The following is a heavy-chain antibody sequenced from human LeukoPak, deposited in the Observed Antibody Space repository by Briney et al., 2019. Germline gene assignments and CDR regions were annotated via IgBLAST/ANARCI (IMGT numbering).Heavy chain of an antibody. CDR3: AKDISEYYYDSRGVDY. V-gene: IGHV3-30*02. D-gene: IGHD3-22*01. J-gene: IGHJ4*02. CDR2: IRYDGSNK. CDR1: GFTFSSYG. Sequence: GGSLRLSCAASGFTFSSYGMHWVRQAPGKGLEWVAFIRYDGSNKYYADSVKGRFTISRDNSKNTLYLQMNSLRAEDTAVYYCAKDISEYYYDSRGVDYWGQGTLVTVSS.